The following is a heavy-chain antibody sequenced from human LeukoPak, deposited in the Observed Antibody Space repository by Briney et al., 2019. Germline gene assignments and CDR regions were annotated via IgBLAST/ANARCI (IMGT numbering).Heavy chain of an antibody. J-gene: IGHJ4*02. D-gene: IGHD2-2*01. CDR3: ASQGYCSSTSCSGVDY. Sequence: SETLSLTCTISGGSIRSTYWNWIRQPAGRELEWLGRIYTTGHTKYNPSLKSRVTMSVDTSKNQFSLKLSSVTAADTAVYYCASQGYCSSTSCSGVDYWGQGTLVTVSS. CDR1: GGSIRSTY. V-gene: IGHV4-4*07. CDR2: IYTTGHT.